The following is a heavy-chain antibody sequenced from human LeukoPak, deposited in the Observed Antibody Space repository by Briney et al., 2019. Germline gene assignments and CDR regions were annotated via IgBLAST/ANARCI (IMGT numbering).Heavy chain of an antibody. CDR2: IYPSDSDT. CDR1: GYSFTSYW. Sequence: GESLKISCKGSGYSFTSYWIGWVRQMPGKGLEWMGIIYPSDSDTRYSPSFQGQVTFSADKSISTAYLQWSSLKASDTAMYYCAKYDSSGYYNRYYFDYWGQGTLVTVSS. V-gene: IGHV5-51*01. D-gene: IGHD3-22*01. CDR3: AKYDSSGYYNRYYFDY. J-gene: IGHJ4*02.